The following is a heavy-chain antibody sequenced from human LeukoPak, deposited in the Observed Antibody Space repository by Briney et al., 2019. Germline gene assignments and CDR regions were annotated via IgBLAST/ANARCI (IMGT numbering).Heavy chain of an antibody. J-gene: IGHJ3*01. CDR2: SYHGGST. CDR3: ARAGDLIVVAMGAFDV. V-gene: IGHV4-30-2*01. D-gene: IGHD2-15*01. Sequence: SETLSLTCAVSGGSISSGGYSWSWIRQTPGKGLEWIGYSYHGGSTNYNPSLKSRVTISVDRSKNQFSLKLNSVTAADTALYYCARAGDLIVVAMGAFDVWGQGTMVTVSS. CDR1: GGSISSGGYS.